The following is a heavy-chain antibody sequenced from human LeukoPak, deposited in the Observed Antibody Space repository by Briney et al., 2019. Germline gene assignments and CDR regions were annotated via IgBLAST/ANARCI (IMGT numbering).Heavy chain of an antibody. Sequence: PSETPSLTCTVSGGSISSYYWSWIRQPPGKGLEWIGYIYYSGSTNYNPSLKSRVTISVDTSKNQFSLKLSSVTAADTAVYYCARRYRRGNWFDPWGQGTLVTVSS. D-gene: IGHD3-10*01. V-gene: IGHV4-59*12. CDR3: ARRYRRGNWFDP. CDR1: GGSISSYY. J-gene: IGHJ5*02. CDR2: IYYSGST.